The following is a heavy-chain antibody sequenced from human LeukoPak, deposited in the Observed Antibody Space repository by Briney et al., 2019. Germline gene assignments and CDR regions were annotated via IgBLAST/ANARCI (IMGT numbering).Heavy chain of an antibody. Sequence: ASVKVSCKASGYTFTGYYMHWVRQAPGQGLAWMGWINPNSGGTNYAQKFQGRVTMTRDTSISTAYMELSRLRSDDTAVYYCARGAVVAATLLFDYWGQGTLVTVSS. CDR3: ARGAVVAATLLFDY. J-gene: IGHJ4*02. CDR1: GYTFTGYY. CDR2: INPNSGGT. V-gene: IGHV1-2*02. D-gene: IGHD2-15*01.